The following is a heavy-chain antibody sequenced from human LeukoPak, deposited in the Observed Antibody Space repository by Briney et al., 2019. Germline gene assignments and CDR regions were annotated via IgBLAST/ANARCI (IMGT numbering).Heavy chain of an antibody. Sequence: SETLSLTCAVSGGSFSYHYWSWIRQSPGKGLEWIGEINQSGNTNYNPSLKSRATISVDTSTNHFFLNLVSVTAADTAVYYCARPGVREYFYYMDVWGKGTTVTVSS. CDR2: INQSGNT. CDR3: ARPGVREYFYYMDV. D-gene: IGHD3-10*01. J-gene: IGHJ6*03. CDR1: GGSFSYHY. V-gene: IGHV4-34*01.